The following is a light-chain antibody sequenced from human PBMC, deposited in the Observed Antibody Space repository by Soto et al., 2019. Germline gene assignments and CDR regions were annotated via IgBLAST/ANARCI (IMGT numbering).Light chain of an antibody. CDR2: GAS. CDR3: QQRHMWPIT. V-gene: IGKV3-15*01. CDR1: QSVSSN. J-gene: IGKJ5*01. Sequence: EIVMTQSPATLSVSPGERATLSCRASQSVSSNLAWYQQTPGQAPRLLIYGASTRATGIPARFSGSGSGTDFTLTISSLEPEDSAVYYCQQRHMWPITFGQGTRLEIK.